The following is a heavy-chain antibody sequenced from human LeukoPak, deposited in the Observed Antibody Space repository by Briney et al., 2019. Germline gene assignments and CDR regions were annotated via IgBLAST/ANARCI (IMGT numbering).Heavy chain of an antibody. Sequence: PSETLSLTCAVSGDSARSGSYYWSWIRQPAGKGLGWNGYIYYSGSTTYNPSLKSRVTISVDTSKNQFSLKLSSVTAADTAEYYCATTVVTKLRGAFDIWGQGTMVTVSS. CDR3: ATTVVTKLRGAFDI. D-gene: IGHD4-23*01. J-gene: IGHJ3*02. CDR2: IYYSGST. V-gene: IGHV4-61*01. CDR1: GDSARSGSYY.